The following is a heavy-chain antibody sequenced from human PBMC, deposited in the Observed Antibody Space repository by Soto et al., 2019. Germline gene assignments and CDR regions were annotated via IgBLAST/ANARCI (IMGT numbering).Heavy chain of an antibody. Sequence: EVHLVESGGGLVQTGGSLRLSCAIFESTVSRDWMNWVRQAPGKGLEWVDHINQDGSEKYYVDSVKGRFTISIDNAERSLSRARDSLVPWARAMYYCSGWLGVAFWGQGTLVTVSS. V-gene: IGHV3-7*01. CDR2: INQDGSEK. CDR3: SGWLGVAF. CDR1: ESTVSRDW. J-gene: IGHJ4*02. D-gene: IGHD1-26*01.